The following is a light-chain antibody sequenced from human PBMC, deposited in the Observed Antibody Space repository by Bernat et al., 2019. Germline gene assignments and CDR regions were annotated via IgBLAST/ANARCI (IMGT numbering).Light chain of an antibody. CDR1: QSISSY. CDR2: AAS. J-gene: IGKJ5*01. V-gene: IGKV1-33*01. CDR3: QQYDNVPIT. Sequence: DIQMTQSPSSLSASVGDRVTITCRASQSISSYLNWYQQKPGKAPKLLIYAASSLETGVPSRFSGSGSGTDFTFTISSLQPEDIATYHCQQYDNVPITFGQGTRLEIK.